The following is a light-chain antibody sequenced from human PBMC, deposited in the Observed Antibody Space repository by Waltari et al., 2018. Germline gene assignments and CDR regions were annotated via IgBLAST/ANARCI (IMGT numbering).Light chain of an antibody. CDR1: QAISSA. CDR3: QQLHSYPVT. V-gene: IGKV1-13*02. CDR2: DAS. J-gene: IGKJ4*01. Sequence: AVQLTQSPSSLSASVGDRVTIHCRASQAISSALAWYPQKPGKAPNLLIYDASNLESGVPSRFSGSGSGTHFTLTISSLQPADFATYYCQQLHSYPVTFGGGTKVEIK.